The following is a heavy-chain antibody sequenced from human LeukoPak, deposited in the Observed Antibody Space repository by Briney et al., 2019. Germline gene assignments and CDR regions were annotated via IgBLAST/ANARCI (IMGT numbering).Heavy chain of an antibody. CDR1: GFTLSSYG. CDR3: ARWLGAYDC. V-gene: IGHV3-64*01. D-gene: IGHD2-21*01. Sequence: GGSLRLSCAASGFTLSSYGMHWVRQAPGEGVEYVSAISSNGASTYYANSVKGRFTISRDTSKNTLYLQMGSLRAEDMAVYYCARWLGAYDCWGQGALVIVSS. CDR2: ISSNGAST. J-gene: IGHJ4*02.